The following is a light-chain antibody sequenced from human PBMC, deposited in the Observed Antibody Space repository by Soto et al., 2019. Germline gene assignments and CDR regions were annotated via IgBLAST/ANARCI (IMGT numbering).Light chain of an antibody. CDR3: QHYNTWPLT. Sequence: EIVMTQSPATLSVSPGERATLSCRASQSIRSGLAWYQQKPGQPPRLLIYDTSTRAAGIPARFSGSGSDTEFALTISSLQSEDFAVYYCQHYNTWPLTFGGGTKVDIK. J-gene: IGKJ4*01. CDR2: DTS. V-gene: IGKV3-15*01. CDR1: QSIRSG.